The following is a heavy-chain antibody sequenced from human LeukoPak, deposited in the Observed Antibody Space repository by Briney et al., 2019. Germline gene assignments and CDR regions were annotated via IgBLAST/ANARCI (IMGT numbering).Heavy chain of an antibody. CDR3: AKGGYFDWLPGPISRFDYLDY. Sequence: GGSLRLSCAASGFTFSSYAMSWVRQAPGEGLEWVSAISGSGGSTYYADSVKGRFTISRDNSKNTLYLQMNSLRAEDTAVYYCAKGGYFDWLPGPISRFDYLDYWGQGTLVTVSS. J-gene: IGHJ4*02. V-gene: IGHV3-23*01. D-gene: IGHD3-9*01. CDR1: GFTFSSYA. CDR2: ISGSGGST.